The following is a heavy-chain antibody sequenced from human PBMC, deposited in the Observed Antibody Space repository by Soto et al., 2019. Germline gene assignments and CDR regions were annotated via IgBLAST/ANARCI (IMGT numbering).Heavy chain of an antibody. V-gene: IGHV1-69*13. CDR3: ARVKGGYSYGSLYYYYGMDV. CDR2: IIPIFGTA. Sequence: SVKVSCKASGGTFSIYAISGVGRAPLQWLEGMGGIIPIFGTANYAQKFQGRVTITADESTSTAYMELSSLRSEDTAVYYCARVKGGYSYGSLYYYYGMDVWGQGTTVTVSS. J-gene: IGHJ6*02. CDR1: GGTFSIYA. D-gene: IGHD5-18*01.